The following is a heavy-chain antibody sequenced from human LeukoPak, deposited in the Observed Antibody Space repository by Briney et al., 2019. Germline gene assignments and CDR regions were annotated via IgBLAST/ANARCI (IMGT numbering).Heavy chain of an antibody. D-gene: IGHD3-22*01. V-gene: IGHV3-21*01. CDR3: ARGWSSDHFDY. CDR2: ISDTGDYF. Sequence: GGSLRLSCAASGFIFNNYYITWVRQAPEKGLEWVASISDTGDYFYYADSLKGRFTISRDNAKNSAFLQMNSLRADDTAVYYCARGWSSDHFDYWGQGTLVTVSS. J-gene: IGHJ4*02. CDR1: GFIFNNYY.